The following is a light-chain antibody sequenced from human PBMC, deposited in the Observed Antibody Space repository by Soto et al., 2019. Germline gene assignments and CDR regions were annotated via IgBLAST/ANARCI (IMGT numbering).Light chain of an antibody. CDR1: QSVNSTY. CDR2: GAS. Sequence: EIVLTQSPGTLSLSPGERATLSCRASQSVNSTYLAWYPQKPGQAPRLLIYGASTRATGIPDRFSGSGSGTDFTLTISRLEPEDFAVYYCQQYGSSLPITFGQGTRLEIK. CDR3: QQYGSSLPIT. J-gene: IGKJ5*01. V-gene: IGKV3-20*01.